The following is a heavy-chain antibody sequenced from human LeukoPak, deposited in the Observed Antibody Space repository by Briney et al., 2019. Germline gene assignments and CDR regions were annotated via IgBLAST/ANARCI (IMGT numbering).Heavy chain of an antibody. D-gene: IGHD6-13*01. Sequence: GGSLRLSCAASGFTFSSYALHWVRQAPGRGLEWVALISYDESDKYYADFVKGRFAISRDNFKNTLYLQMNSLRAEDTAVYYCAAPLGSSDAFDIWGQGTMVTVSS. V-gene: IGHV3-30*03. CDR2: ISYDESDK. CDR3: AAPLGSSDAFDI. CDR1: GFTFSSYA. J-gene: IGHJ3*02.